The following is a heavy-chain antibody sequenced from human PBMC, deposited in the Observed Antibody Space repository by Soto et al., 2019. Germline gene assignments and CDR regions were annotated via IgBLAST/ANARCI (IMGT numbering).Heavy chain of an antibody. J-gene: IGHJ3*02. CDR1: GYTLTELS. V-gene: IGHV1-24*01. D-gene: IGHD3-16*02. Sequence: ASVKVSCKVSGYTLTELSMHWVRQAPGKGLEWMGGFDPEDGETIYAQKFQGRVTMTEDTSTDTAYMELSSLRSEDTAVYYCATGPQFNDYIWVSYRYTHPGAFDIWGQGTMVTVSS. CDR2: FDPEDGET. CDR3: ATGPQFNDYIWVSYRYTHPGAFDI.